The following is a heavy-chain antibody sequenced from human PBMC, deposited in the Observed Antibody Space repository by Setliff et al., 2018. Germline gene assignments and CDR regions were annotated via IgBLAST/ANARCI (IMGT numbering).Heavy chain of an antibody. J-gene: IGHJ4*02. CDR2: IYYSGST. D-gene: IGHD1-1*01. CDR3: ARGNDRMRTFDY. Sequence: SETLSLTCTVSGGSISSGGYYRSWIRQHPGKGLEWIGYIYYSGSTYYNPSLKSLVTISVDTSKNQFSLKLSSVTAADTAVYYWARGNDRMRTFDYWGQGTLVTVSS. V-gene: IGHV4-31*01. CDR1: GGSISSGGYY.